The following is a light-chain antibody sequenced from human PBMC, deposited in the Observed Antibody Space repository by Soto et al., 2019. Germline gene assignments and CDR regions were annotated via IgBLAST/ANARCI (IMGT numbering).Light chain of an antibody. CDR1: QSVSSSY. CDR3: QQYGSAPPR. Sequence: EIVLTRSPGILSLSPGQRASLSCRASQSVSSSYLAWYQQKPGQAPRPLIYGASSRATGIPDRFSGSGSGTDFTLTISRLEPEDFAVYYCQQYGSAPPRFGQGTKVDIK. V-gene: IGKV3-20*01. J-gene: IGKJ1*01. CDR2: GAS.